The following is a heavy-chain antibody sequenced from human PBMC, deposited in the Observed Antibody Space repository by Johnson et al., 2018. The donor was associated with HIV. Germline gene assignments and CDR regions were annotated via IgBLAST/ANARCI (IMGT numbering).Heavy chain of an antibody. CDR1: GFTFTSYA. Sequence: QVQLVESGGGVAQPGGCLRLSCAASGFTFTSYAIHWVRQAPGKGLEWVAVISFDGSDKYHAAYVKGRFTISRDSSKNTVYLQMNSLRAEDTAVYYCARAEPWDRRHYAFDIWGQETVVTVSS. J-gene: IGHJ3*02. V-gene: IGHV3-30*14. CDR2: ISFDGSDK. D-gene: IGHD1-1*01. CDR3: ARAEPWDRRHYAFDI.